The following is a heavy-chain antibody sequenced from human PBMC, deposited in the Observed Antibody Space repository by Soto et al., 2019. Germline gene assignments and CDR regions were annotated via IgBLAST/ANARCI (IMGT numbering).Heavy chain of an antibody. J-gene: IGHJ3*02. V-gene: IGHV2-5*01. D-gene: IGHD1-26*01. CDR1: GFSLSTRAVG. CDR3: AHRHELGSFDI. CDR2: IYWNDDK. Sequence: SGPTLVNPTHTLTLTCTFSGFSLSTRAVGVGWIRQPPGKALEWLALIYWNDDKRHSPSLKNRLTITKDTSKNHVVLTMTNMDPVDTATYYCAHRHELGSFDIWGQGTKVTVSS.